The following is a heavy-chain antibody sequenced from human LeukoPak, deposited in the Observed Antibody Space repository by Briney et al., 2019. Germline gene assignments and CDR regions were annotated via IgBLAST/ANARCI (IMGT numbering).Heavy chain of an antibody. CDR2: ISTNDRTT. Sequence: GGSLRLSCAASGFILSDYYMSWIRQAPGKGLEWVAYISTNDRTTYYADSVKGRFTISRDNAKNSLYLHMNSLRAEDTAVYYCAREQGREGAIWGQGTMVTVSS. CDR1: GFILSDYY. J-gene: IGHJ3*02. V-gene: IGHV3-11*04. CDR3: AREQGREGAI.